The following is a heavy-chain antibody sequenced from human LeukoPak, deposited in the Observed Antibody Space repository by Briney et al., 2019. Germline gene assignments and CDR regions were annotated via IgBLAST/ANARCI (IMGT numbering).Heavy chain of an antibody. CDR2: ISWNSGSI. D-gene: IGHD3-10*01. Sequence: GRSLRLSCAASGFTFDDYAMHWVRQAPGKGLEWVSGISWNSGSIGYADSVKGRFTISRDNAKNSLYLQMNSLRAEDTALYYCAKGYYYGSGGWGQGTLATVSS. J-gene: IGHJ4*02. V-gene: IGHV3-9*01. CDR3: AKGYYYGSGG. CDR1: GFTFDDYA.